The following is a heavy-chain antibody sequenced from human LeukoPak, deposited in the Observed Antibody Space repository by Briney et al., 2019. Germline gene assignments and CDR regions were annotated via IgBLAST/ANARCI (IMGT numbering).Heavy chain of an antibody. D-gene: IGHD3-22*01. CDR3: AKVPGSGYDY. V-gene: IGHV3-30*02. CDR2: IRYDGSNK. J-gene: IGHJ4*02. Sequence: GGSLRFSCAASGFTFSSYGMHWVRQAPGKGLEWVAFIRYDGSNKFYADSVKGRFTISRDNSKNTLYLQMNSLRVEDTAMYYCAKVPGSGYDYWGQGTLVTVSS. CDR1: GFTFSSYG.